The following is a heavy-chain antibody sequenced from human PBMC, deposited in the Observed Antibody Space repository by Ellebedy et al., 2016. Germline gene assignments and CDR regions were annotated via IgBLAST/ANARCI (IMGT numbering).Heavy chain of an antibody. CDR2: ISWNSGSI. CDR1: GFTFDDYA. CDR3: AKDIYWEIYYYYMDV. D-gene: IGHD1-26*01. V-gene: IGHV3-9*01. Sequence: GGSLRLSCAASGFTFDDYAMHWVRQAPGKGLEWVSGISWNSGSIGYADSVKGRFTISRDNAKNSPYLQMNSLRAEDTALYYCAKDIYWEIYYYYMDVWGKGTTVTVSS. J-gene: IGHJ6*03.